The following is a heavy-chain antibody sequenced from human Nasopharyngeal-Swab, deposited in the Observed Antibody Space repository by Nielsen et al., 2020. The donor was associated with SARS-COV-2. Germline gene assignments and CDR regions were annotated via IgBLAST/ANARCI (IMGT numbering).Heavy chain of an antibody. CDR3: AKDLPKQQLAQYYYYGMDV. V-gene: IGHV3-23*01. CDR2: ISGSGGST. Sequence: WTRQPPGKGLEWVSVISGSGGSTYYADSVKGRFTISRDNSKNTLYLQMNSLRAEDTAVYYCAKDLPKQQLAQYYYYGMDVWGQGTTVTVSS. J-gene: IGHJ6*02. D-gene: IGHD6-13*01.